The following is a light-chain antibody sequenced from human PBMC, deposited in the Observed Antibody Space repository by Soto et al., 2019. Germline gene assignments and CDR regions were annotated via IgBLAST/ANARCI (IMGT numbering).Light chain of an antibody. V-gene: IGKV1-39*01. CDR3: KQSYGTPIT. Sequence: DIQMTQSPDSLSASEGDRVTITFRASQSITRYLNWYQQKPGKAPNLLIYVASSLQREVPSRFSGSGFGTDFPLTITSLKPEDFASYYCKQSYGTPITFGQGTRLEI. J-gene: IGKJ5*01. CDR2: VAS. CDR1: QSITRY.